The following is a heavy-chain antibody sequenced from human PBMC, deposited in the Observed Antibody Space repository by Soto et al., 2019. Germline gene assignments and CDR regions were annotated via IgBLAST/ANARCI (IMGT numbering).Heavy chain of an antibody. CDR1: GGSFSGYY. CDR3: ARGGIVLVPAAIQNWFDP. V-gene: IGHV4-34*01. D-gene: IGHD2-2*01. Sequence: PSETLSLTCAVYGGSFSGYYWSWIRQPPGKGLEWIGEINHSGSTNYNPSLKSRVTISVDTSKNQFSLKLSSVTAADTAVYYCARGGIVLVPAAIQNWFDPWGQGTLVTVSS. CDR2: INHSGST. J-gene: IGHJ5*02.